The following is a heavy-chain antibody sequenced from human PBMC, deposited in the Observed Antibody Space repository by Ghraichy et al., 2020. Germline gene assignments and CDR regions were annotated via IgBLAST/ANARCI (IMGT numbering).Heavy chain of an antibody. CDR2: INPSGGST. J-gene: IGHJ5*02. V-gene: IGHV1-46*01. Sequence: ASVKVSCKASGYTFTSYYMHWVRQAPVQGLEWMGIINPSGGSTSYAQKFQGRVTMTRDTSTSTVYMELSSLRSEDTAVYYCAIVGAAEGWFDPWGQGTLVTVSS. CDR1: GYTFTSYY. CDR3: AIVGAAEGWFDP. D-gene: IGHD1-26*01.